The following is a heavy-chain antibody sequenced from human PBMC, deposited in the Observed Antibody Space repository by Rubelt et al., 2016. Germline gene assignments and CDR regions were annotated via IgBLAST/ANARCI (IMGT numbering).Heavy chain of an antibody. V-gene: IGHV4-39*01. CDR3: ARLSSGWYYFDY. J-gene: IGHJ4*02. CDR1: GGSISSSSYY. CDR2: IYYSGST. Sequence: QLQLQESGPGLVKPSETLSLTCTVSGGSISSSSYYWGWIRQPPGKGLEWIGSIYYSGSTNYNPSLKSRVTISVETAKNQFSLKLSSVTAADTAVYYCARLSSGWYYFDYWGQGTLVTVSS. D-gene: IGHD6-19*01.